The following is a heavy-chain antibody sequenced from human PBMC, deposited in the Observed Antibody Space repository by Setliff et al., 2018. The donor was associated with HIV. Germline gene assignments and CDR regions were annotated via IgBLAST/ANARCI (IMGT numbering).Heavy chain of an antibody. CDR2: ISGGFA. CDR3: AKDLSVRGSGFKGASAI. Sequence: LRLSCAASGFTVSSNYMSWVRQAPGKGLEWVSSISGGFAYFADSVKGRFRLTKDDSKEILYLEMDTLRADDSALYYCAKDLSVRGSGFKGASAIWGQGTKVTVS. V-gene: IGHV3-53*01. CDR1: GFTVSSNY. J-gene: IGHJ3*02. D-gene: IGHD6-19*01.